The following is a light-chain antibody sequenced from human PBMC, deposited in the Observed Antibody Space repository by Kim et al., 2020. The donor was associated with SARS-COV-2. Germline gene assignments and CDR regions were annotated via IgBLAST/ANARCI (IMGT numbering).Light chain of an antibody. CDR1: QYVSNN. CDR3: QQYNNWPRT. CDR2: SMS. J-gene: IGKJ1*01. V-gene: IGKV3-15*01. Sequence: VSPGHRVTLSCRASQYVSNNLAWYQQKPGQPPRPLIYSMSTRATGVPDRFSGSGSGIDFTLTINSLQSEDFAAYYCQQYNNWPRTFGQGTKVDIK.